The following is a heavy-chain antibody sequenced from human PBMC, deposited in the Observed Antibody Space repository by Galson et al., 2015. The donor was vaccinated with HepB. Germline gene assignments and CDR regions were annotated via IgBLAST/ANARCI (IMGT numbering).Heavy chain of an antibody. CDR2: IIPIFGTA. J-gene: IGHJ6*03. D-gene: IGHD3-16*02. Sequence: SVKVSCKASGGTFSRYAISWVRQAPGQGLEWMGGIIPIFGTANYAQKFQGRVTITADESTSTAYMELSSLRSEDTAVYYCAIQRAGSYRWEPPYCYYYMDVWGKGTTVTVSS. CDR1: GGTFSRYA. V-gene: IGHV1-69*13. CDR3: AIQRAGSYRWEPPYCYYYMDV.